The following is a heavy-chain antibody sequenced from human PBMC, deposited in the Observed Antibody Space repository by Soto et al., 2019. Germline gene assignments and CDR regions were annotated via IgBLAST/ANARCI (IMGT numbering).Heavy chain of an antibody. Sequence: GASVKVSCKASGYTFTSYAMHWVRQAPGQRLEWMGWINAGNGNTKYSQKFQGRVTMTRDTSTSTAYMELSSLRSEDTAVYYCARWIAVAGPVDYWGQGTLVTVSS. V-gene: IGHV1-3*01. CDR3: ARWIAVAGPVDY. D-gene: IGHD6-19*01. CDR1: GYTFTSYA. J-gene: IGHJ4*02. CDR2: INAGNGNT.